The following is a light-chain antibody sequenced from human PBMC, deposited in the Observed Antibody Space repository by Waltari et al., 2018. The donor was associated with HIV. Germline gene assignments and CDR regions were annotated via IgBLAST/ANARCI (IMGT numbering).Light chain of an antibody. Sequence: DIQMPQSPSSLSASVGDRVTITCQASQDISKYLNWYQQKPGKAPDLLIYDAYNLKTGVPSRFSGSGSGTDFTLTISSLQPEDLATYFCQQYDNLPSITFGQGTRVEIK. V-gene: IGKV1-33*01. CDR2: DAY. J-gene: IGKJ5*01. CDR3: QQYDNLPSIT. CDR1: QDISKY.